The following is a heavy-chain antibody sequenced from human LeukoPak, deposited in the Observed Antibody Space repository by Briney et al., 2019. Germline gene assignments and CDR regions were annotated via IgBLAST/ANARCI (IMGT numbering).Heavy chain of an antibody. CDR2: ISTGNGIT. Sequence: ASVKVSCKASRYTFTSYAMHWVRQAPGQRREWMGWISTGNGITQNSQRFQGRVTITRDPTASTAYMELSSLRSEDTAVYYCARDQEEDYGGNSGPFDYWGQGTLVTVSS. J-gene: IGHJ4*02. D-gene: IGHD4-23*01. CDR3: ARDQEEDYGGNSGPFDY. CDR1: RYTFTSYA. V-gene: IGHV1-3*04.